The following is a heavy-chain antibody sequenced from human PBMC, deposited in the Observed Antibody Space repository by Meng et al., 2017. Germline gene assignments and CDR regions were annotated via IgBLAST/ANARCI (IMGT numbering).Heavy chain of an antibody. J-gene: IGHJ4*02. CDR1: GGTFSSYA. CDR2: IIPIFGTA. V-gene: IGHV1-69*06. D-gene: IGHD6-19*01. CDR3: HSGWYQAGDDY. Sequence: QVQLVQPGAEVKKTGSSVKVSCKASGGTFSSYAISWVRQAPGQGLEWMGGIIPIFGTANYAQKFQGRVTITADKSTSTAYMELSSLRSEDTAVYYCHSGWYQAGDDYWGQGTLVTVSS.